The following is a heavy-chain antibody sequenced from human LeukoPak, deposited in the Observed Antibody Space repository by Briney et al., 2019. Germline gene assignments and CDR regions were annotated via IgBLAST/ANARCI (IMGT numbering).Heavy chain of an antibody. J-gene: IGHJ4*02. V-gene: IGHV5-51*01. D-gene: IGHD6-25*01. Sequence: GDSLKISCKASGYDFTTSAIAWVRQMPGKGLEWMGIIYPYDSDTRYSPSFQGQVTISADRSISTAYLQWNSLKASDTATYYCARQYYSSGSCDFWGQGTLVTVSS. CDR1: GYDFTTSA. CDR2: IYPYDSDT. CDR3: ARQYYSSGSCDF.